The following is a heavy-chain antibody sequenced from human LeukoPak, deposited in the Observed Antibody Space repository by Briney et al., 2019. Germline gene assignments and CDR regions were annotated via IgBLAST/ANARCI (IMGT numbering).Heavy chain of an antibody. CDR1: GGTFSSYA. CDR3: ARGHLVIVGATGVAFDI. CDR2: IIPIFGTA. V-gene: IGHV1-69*13. J-gene: IGHJ3*02. Sequence: SVKVSCKASGGTFSSYAISWVRQAPRQGLEWMGGIIPIFGTANYAQKFQGRVTITADESTSTAYMELSSLRSEDTAVYYCARGHLVIVGATGVAFDIWGQGTMVTVSS. D-gene: IGHD1-26*01.